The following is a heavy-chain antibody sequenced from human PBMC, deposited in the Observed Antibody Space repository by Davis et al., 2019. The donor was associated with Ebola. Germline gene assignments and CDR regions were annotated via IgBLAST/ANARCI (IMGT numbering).Heavy chain of an antibody. CDR2: IVVGSGNT. Sequence: AASVKVSCKASGFTFTSSAMQWVRQARGQRLERIGWIVVGSGNTNYAQKFQGRVTITADKSTSTAYMELSSLRSEDTAVYYCARVGLPKQHPTGMDVWGQGTTVTVSS. CDR3: ARVGLPKQHPTGMDV. D-gene: IGHD6-13*01. J-gene: IGHJ6*02. V-gene: IGHV1-58*02. CDR1: GFTFTSSA.